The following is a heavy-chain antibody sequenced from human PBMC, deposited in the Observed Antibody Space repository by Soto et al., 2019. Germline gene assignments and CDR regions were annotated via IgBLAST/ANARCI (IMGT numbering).Heavy chain of an antibody. Sequence: PSETLSLTCTVSGGSISSSSYYWGWIRQPPGKGLEWIGSIYHSGSTYYNPSLKSRVTISVDTSKNQFSLKLSSVTAADTAVYYCARISIVATIYLDYWGQGTLVTGS. CDR1: GGSISSSSYY. D-gene: IGHD5-12*01. V-gene: IGHV4-39*01. J-gene: IGHJ4*02. CDR3: ARISIVATIYLDY. CDR2: IYHSGST.